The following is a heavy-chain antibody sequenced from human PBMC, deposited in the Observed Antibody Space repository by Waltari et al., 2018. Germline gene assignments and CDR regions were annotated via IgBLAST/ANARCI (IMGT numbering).Heavy chain of an antibody. CDR1: GGSISSGSYY. D-gene: IGHD3-16*01. J-gene: IGHJ4*02. CDR3: ASQRGYFDY. Sequence: QVQLQESGPGLVKPSQTLSLTCTVSGGSISSGSYYWSWIRQPAGKGLEWIGRIYTSGSTNYNPSLKSRVTISVDTSKNQFSLKLSSVTAADTAVYYCASQRGYFDYWGQGTLVTVSS. V-gene: IGHV4-61*02. CDR2: IYTSGST.